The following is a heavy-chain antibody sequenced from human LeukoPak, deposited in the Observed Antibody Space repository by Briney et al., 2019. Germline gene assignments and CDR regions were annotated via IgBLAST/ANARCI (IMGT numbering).Heavy chain of an antibody. J-gene: IGHJ4*02. CDR1: GFTFSSYW. CDR3: ARVQRAYYDFWSGLRPFDY. V-gene: IGHV3-7*03. D-gene: IGHD3-3*01. Sequence: GGSLRLSCAASGFTFSSYWMSWVRQAPGKGLEWVANIKQDGSEKYHVDSVKGRFTISRDNAKNSLYLQMNSLRAEDTAVYYCARVQRAYYDFWSGLRPFDYWGQGTLVTVSS. CDR2: IKQDGSEK.